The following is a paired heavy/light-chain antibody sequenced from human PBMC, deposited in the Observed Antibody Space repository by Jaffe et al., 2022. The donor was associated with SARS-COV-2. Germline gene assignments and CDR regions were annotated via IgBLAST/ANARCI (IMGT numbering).Heavy chain of an antibody. CDR3: ARSSLGITSCYDY. V-gene: IGHV3-30*04. Sequence: QVQLVESGGGVVQPGRPLRLSCAASGFTFTSYAIHWVRQAPGKGLEWVALISYDGSNKFYADSVKGRFSISRDNSKNTLYLQMTSLRAEDTAVYYCARSSLGITSCYDYWGQGTLVTVSS. D-gene: IGHD2-2*01. CDR1: GFTFTSYA. J-gene: IGHJ4*02. CDR2: ISYDGSNK.
Light chain of an antibody. CDR3: MQALQTPLT. CDR1: QSLLHSNGYNY. V-gene: IGKV2-28*01. J-gene: IGKJ4*01. Sequence: DIVMTQSPLSLPVTPGEPASISCRSSQSLLHSNGYNYLDWYLQKPGQSPQVLIYLGSNRASGVPDRFSGSGSGTDFTLEISRVEAEDVGVYYCMQALQTPLTFGGGTKVEIK. CDR2: LGS.